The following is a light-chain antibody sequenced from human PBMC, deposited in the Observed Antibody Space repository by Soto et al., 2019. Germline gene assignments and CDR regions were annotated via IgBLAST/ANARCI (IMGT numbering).Light chain of an antibody. Sequence: DVVMTQSPLSLPVTRGQPASISCRSSQSLVHSDGNTYLNWFQQRPGQSPRRLICKVSNRDSGVPDRFSGSASGTDFTLKISRVEAEDVVVYYCIQGTHWPYTFGQGTTLEIK. CDR3: IQGTHWPYT. CDR1: QSLVHSDGNTY. J-gene: IGKJ2*01. CDR2: KVS. V-gene: IGKV2-30*02.